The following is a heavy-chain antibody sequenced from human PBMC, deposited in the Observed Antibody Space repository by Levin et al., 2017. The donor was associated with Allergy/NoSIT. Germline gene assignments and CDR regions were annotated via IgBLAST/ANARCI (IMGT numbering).Heavy chain of an antibody. CDR1: GFTFKNYA. V-gene: IGHV3-23*01. CDR3: GKIMSSSSLSYPDY. CDR2: ISASGGTT. J-gene: IGHJ4*02. Sequence: PGGSLRLSCAASGFTFKNYAMTWVRQAPGKGLEWVSSISASGGTTNYADSVKGRFTISRDNSKNKLYLQMSSLRAEDTALYYCGKIMSSSSLSYPDYWGQGTLVTVSS. D-gene: IGHD6-13*01.